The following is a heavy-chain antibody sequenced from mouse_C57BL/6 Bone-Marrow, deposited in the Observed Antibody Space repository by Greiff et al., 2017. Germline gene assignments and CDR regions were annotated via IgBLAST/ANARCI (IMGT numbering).Heavy chain of an antibody. CDR1: GYTFTSYG. D-gene: IGHD2-3*01. Sequence: QVQLKESGAELARPGASVKLSCKASGYTFTSYGISWVKQRTGQGLEWIGEIYPRSGNTYYNEKFKGKATLTADKSSSTAYMELRSLTSEDSAVYFCARWAGYCPFAYWGQGTLVTVSA. J-gene: IGHJ3*01. CDR2: IYPRSGNT. CDR3: ARWAGYCPFAY. V-gene: IGHV1-81*01.